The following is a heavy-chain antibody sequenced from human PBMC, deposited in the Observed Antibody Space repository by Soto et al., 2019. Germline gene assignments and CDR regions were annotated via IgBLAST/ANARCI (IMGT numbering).Heavy chain of an antibody. CDR2: IYYSGST. CDR1: GGSVSSGSYY. J-gene: IGHJ4*02. CDR3: ARDITGTYYFDY. Sequence: SETLSLTCTVSGGSVSSGSYYWSWIRQPPGKGLEWIGYIYYSGSTNYNPSLKSRVTISVDTSKDQFSLKLSSVTAADTAVYYCARDITGTYYFDYWGQGTLVTVSS. V-gene: IGHV4-61*01. D-gene: IGHD1-7*01.